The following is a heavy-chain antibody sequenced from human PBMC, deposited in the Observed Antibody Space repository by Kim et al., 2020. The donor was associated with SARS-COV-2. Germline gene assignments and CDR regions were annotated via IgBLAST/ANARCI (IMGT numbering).Heavy chain of an antibody. CDR1: GFTFSSYT. J-gene: IGHJ6*01. CDR2: MSSSTGTT. CDR3: ARARFSCWCHDFRMDV. V-gene: IGHV3-23*01. D-gene: IGHD2-15*01. Sequence: GGSLRLSCAASGFTFSSYTMNWVRQAPGKGLEWVSTMSSSTGTTYYADSVKGRFIISRDNSKNTLYLQMNSLRADDTAVYYCARARFSCWCHDFRMDV.